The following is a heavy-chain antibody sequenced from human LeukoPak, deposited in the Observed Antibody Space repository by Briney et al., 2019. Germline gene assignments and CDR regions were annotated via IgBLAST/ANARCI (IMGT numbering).Heavy chain of an antibody. CDR3: ARLLRWSEDGFDI. V-gene: IGHV4-34*01. CDR1: GGSFSGYY. CDR2: INHSGST. Sequence: SETLSLTCAVYGGSFSGYYWSWIRQPPGKGLEWIGEINHSGSTNYNPSLKSRVTISVDTSKNQFSLKLSSVTAADTAVYYCARLLRWSEDGFDIWGQGTMVTVS. D-gene: IGHD2-15*01. J-gene: IGHJ3*02.